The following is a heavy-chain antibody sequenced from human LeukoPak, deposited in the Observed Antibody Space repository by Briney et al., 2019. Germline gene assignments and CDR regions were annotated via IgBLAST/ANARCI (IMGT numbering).Heavy chain of an antibody. J-gene: IGHJ4*02. D-gene: IGHD5-24*01. CDR1: GYTFTGYY. V-gene: IGHV1-2*04. CDR2: INPNSGGT. CDR3: AREDGYRAFDY. Sequence: ASVKVSCKASGYTFTGYYMHWVRQAPGQGLEWMGWINPNSGGTSYAQKFQGWVTMTRDTSISTAYMELSRLRSDDTAVYYCAREDGYRAFDYWGQGTLVTVSS.